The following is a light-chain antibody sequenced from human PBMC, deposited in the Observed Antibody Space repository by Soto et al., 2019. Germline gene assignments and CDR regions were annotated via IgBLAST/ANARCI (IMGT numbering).Light chain of an antibody. Sequence: EVEITKPPATLSGAPGEKAPRSCRASQTVSRNLAWYQQRPGQAPRLLIYDVFTRAAGIPARFSGSGSETEFTLTIRSLQSEDFAVYYCQQYNNWPYFGQGLKVDIK. CDR3: QQYNNWPY. CDR2: DVF. J-gene: IGKJ1*01. V-gene: IGKV3-15*01. CDR1: QTVSRN.